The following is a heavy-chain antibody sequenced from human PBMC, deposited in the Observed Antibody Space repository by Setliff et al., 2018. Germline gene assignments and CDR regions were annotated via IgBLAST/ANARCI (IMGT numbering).Heavy chain of an antibody. D-gene: IGHD1-26*01. CDR3: AKDYGSGSYGRIDY. Sequence: GGSLRLSCAASGFTFSSYGMHWVRQAPGKGLEWVVVIWYDGSNKYYADSVKGRFTISRDNSKNTLYLQMNSLRAEDTAVYYCAKDYGSGSYGRIDYWGQGTLVTVSS. V-gene: IGHV3-33*06. CDR2: IWYDGSNK. CDR1: GFTFSSYG. J-gene: IGHJ4*02.